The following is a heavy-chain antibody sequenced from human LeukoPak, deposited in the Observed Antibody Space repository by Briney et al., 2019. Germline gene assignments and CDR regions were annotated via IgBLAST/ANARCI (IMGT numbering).Heavy chain of an antibody. D-gene: IGHD3-22*01. CDR3: ARSTYYYDSSGPGEVAFDI. J-gene: IGHJ3*02. CDR1: GGSIRSGDYY. V-gene: IGHV4-30-4*01. CDR2: IYYSGST. Sequence: RPSETLSLTCTVSGGSIRSGDYYWSWIRQPPGKGLEWIGYIYYSGSTYYNPSLKSRVTISVDTSKNQFSLKLSSVTAADTAVYYCARSTYYYDSSGPGEVAFDIWGQGTMVTVSS.